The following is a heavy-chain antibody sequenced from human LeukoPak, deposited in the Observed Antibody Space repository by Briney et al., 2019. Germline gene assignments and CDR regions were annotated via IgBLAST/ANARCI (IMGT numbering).Heavy chain of an antibody. J-gene: IGHJ3*02. CDR3: ARPMDSDAFDT. Sequence: ASVKVSCKASGYTFTSYYMHWVRQAPGQGLEWMGIINPSGGSTSYAQKFQGRVTMTRDMSTSTVYMELSSLRSEDTAVHYCARPMDSDAFDTWGQGTMVTVSS. CDR1: GYTFTSYY. V-gene: IGHV1-46*01. CDR2: INPSGGST. D-gene: IGHD3-10*01.